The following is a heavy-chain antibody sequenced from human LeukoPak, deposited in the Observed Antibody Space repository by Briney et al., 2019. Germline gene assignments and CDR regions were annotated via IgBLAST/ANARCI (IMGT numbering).Heavy chain of an antibody. Sequence: SETLSLTCTVSGGSINSYDWSWIRQPVGKGLEWIGRIYASGSTTYNPSLKSRVTMSVDTSKNQFSLKLSSVTAADTAVYYCSKYDVYYYGMDVWGQGTTVTVSS. J-gene: IGHJ6*02. CDR2: IYASGST. CDR3: SKYDVYYYGMDV. V-gene: IGHV4-4*07. CDR1: GGSINSYD. D-gene: IGHD1-1*01.